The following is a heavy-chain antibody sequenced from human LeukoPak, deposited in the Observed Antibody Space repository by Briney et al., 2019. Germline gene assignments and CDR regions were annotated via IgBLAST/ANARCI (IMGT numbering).Heavy chain of an antibody. CDR2: VFPGDSDT. Sequence: GESLKISCKGSGYSFTSYWIGWVRQMPGKGLEWMGIVFPGDSDTRYSPSFQGQVTISADKSISTAYLQWSSLKASDTAMYYCARRRVAVPKSDAFDIWGQGTMVTVSS. J-gene: IGHJ3*02. V-gene: IGHV5-51*01. CDR3: ARRRVAVPKSDAFDI. CDR1: GYSFTSYW. D-gene: IGHD2-15*01.